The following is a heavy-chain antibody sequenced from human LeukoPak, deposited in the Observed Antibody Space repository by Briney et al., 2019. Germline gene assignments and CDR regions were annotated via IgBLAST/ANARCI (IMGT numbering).Heavy chain of an antibody. CDR1: GFIFSTYS. Sequence: GGSLRLSCAASGFIFSTYSMNWVRQAPGEGLEWVSSIGTSSSYIYYADSVKGRFTISRDNAKNSLYLQMNSLRAEDTAVYYCARGGVWQAFWSGNSDYWGQGTLVTVSS. V-gene: IGHV3-21*01. J-gene: IGHJ4*02. CDR3: ARGGVWQAFWSGNSDY. CDR2: IGTSSSYI. D-gene: IGHD3-3*01.